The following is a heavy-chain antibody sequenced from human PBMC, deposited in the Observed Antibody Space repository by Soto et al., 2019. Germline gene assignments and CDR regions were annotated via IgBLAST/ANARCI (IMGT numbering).Heavy chain of an antibody. CDR1: GFTVGNNY. V-gene: IGHV3-53*01. J-gene: IGHJ4*02. D-gene: IGHD3-10*01. CDR3: AKDGRGSGSHYNSFGY. Sequence: EVQLVESGEGLIQPGGSLKLSCAASGFTVGNNYMSWVRQAPGKGLEWVSLIYSTGTTKYADSVKGRFTVSRDNAKNTLYLQMNSLRAEGTAVYYCAKDGRGSGSHYNSFGYWGQGTLVTVSS. CDR2: IYSTGTT.